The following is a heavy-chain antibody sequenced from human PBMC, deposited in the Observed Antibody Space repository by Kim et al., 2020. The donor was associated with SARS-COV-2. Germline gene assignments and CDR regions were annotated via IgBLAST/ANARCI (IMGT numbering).Heavy chain of an antibody. Sequence: GGSLRLSCAASGFTFSSYAMSWVRQAPGKGLEWVSAISGSGGSTYYADSVKGRFTISRDNTKNTLYLQMNSLRAEDTAVYYCAKGAAGWFGELWYFDLWGRGTLVTVSS. CDR3: AKGAAGWFGELWYFDL. CDR1: GFTFSSYA. J-gene: IGHJ2*01. CDR2: ISGSGGST. V-gene: IGHV3-23*01. D-gene: IGHD3-10*01.